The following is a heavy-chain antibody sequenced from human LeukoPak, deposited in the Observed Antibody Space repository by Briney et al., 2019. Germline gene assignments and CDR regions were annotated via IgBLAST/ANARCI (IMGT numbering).Heavy chain of an antibody. Sequence: TGGSLRLSCAASGFTFSSFSMNWVRQAPGKGLEWVSTISSSSHVYYADSVKGRFTISRDNAKNSVYLQMDSLRAEDTAVYYCTRPPGMDYWGQGTLVTVSS. CDR3: TRPPGMDY. D-gene: IGHD1-26*01. CDR2: ISSSSHV. V-gene: IGHV3-21*01. J-gene: IGHJ4*02. CDR1: GFTFSSFS.